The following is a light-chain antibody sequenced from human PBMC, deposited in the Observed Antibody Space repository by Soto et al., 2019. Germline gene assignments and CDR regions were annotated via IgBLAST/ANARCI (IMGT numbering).Light chain of an antibody. CDR1: QSLVHSDGDTY. CDR2: RVS. CDR3: MQGRHWPPYT. V-gene: IGKV2-30*02. J-gene: IGKJ2*01. Sequence: DVVMTQSPLSLPVNLGEPAAISCRSTQSLVHSDGDTYLSWFHQRPGQSPRRLIFRVSKRDFGVPPRFIGSGSGTDFTLDIISVEAEDVGVYYCMQGRHWPPYTFGQGTRLEIK.